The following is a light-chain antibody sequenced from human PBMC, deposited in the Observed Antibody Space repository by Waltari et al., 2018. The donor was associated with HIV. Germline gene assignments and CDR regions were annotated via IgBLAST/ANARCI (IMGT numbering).Light chain of an antibody. CDR2: SNN. CDR1: RSNIGSNT. V-gene: IGLV1-44*01. CDR3: AAWDDSLNGWV. Sequence: QSVLPQPPSASGTPGQRVTISSSGSRSNIGSNTVSWYQQPPGTAPKLFIYSNNQRPSGVPDRFSGSKSGTSASLAISGLQSEDEADYYCAAWDDSLNGWVFGGGTKLTVV. J-gene: IGLJ3*02.